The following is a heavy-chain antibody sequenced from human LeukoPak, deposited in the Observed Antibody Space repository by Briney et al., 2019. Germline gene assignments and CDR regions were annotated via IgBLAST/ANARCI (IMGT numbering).Heavy chain of an antibody. CDR1: GYTFTNYG. V-gene: IGHV1-18*01. CDR2: ISAYNGNR. D-gene: IGHD6-19*01. J-gene: IGHJ5*02. CDR3: ARAGVAVAGDNWFDP. Sequence: ASVKVSCKASGYTFTNYGITWVRQAPGQGLEWMGWISAYNGNRNYAQNLQGRATMTTDTSTGTAYMELRSLRSDDTAVYYCARAGVAVAGDNWFDPWGQGTLVTVSS.